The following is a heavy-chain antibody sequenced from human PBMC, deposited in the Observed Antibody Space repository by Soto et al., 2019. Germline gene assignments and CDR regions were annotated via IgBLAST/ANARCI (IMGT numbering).Heavy chain of an antibody. J-gene: IGHJ3*02. CDR1: GITLSNAW. Sequence: EVQLAESGGGLVEPGGSLRLSCAGSGITLSNAWMNWVRQAAGKGLEWVGRIRSKGDGGATEYAAPVKGRFTFSRDDSENTLFLQMSALKPEDTGVYFCTSTRPGTNVFDIWGPGTWSSSLQ. CDR3: TSTRPGTNVFDI. V-gene: IGHV3-15*01. D-gene: IGHD1-1*01. CDR2: IRSKGDGGAT.